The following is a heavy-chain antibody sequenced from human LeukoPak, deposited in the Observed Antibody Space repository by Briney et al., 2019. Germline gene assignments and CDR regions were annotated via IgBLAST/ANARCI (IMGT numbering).Heavy chain of an antibody. V-gene: IGHV3-21*06. Sequence: GSLRLSCAAPGFRFSDYTMSWVRQAPGKGLEWVSSITSSSSYIYDADSVKGRFIISRDNAKDSLYLQMNSLRVEDTAVYYCLRGDRRDYWGQGTLVTVSS. CDR2: ITSSSSYI. J-gene: IGHJ4*02. CDR3: LRGDRRDY. CDR1: GFRFSDYT.